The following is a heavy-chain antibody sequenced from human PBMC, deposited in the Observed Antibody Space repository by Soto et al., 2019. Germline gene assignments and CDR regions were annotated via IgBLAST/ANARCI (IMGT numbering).Heavy chain of an antibody. CDR1: GYTFTSYG. J-gene: IGHJ6*02. D-gene: IGHD2-2*01. V-gene: IGHV1-18*01. CDR2: ISAYNGNT. Sequence: QVQLVQSGAEVKKPGASVKVSCKASGYTFTSYGISWVRQAPGQGLEWMGWISAYNGNTTYAQKLQGRVTMTTDTSRSTAYMELRSLRSDDTAVYYWARERPSDIVVVPAAMFHYYYGMDVWGQGTTVTVSS. CDR3: ARERPSDIVVVPAAMFHYYYGMDV.